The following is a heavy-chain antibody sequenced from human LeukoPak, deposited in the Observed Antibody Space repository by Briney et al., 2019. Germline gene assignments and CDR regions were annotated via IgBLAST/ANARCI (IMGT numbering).Heavy chain of an antibody. CDR2: INSDGSEG. CDR1: GFTFSGFW. V-gene: IGHV3-7*03. CDR3: ARSSYSSSSSV. J-gene: IGHJ3*01. D-gene: IGHD6-6*01. Sequence: PGGSLRLSCAVSGFTFSGFWMSWPRQAPGKGLGWVASINSDGSEGYYADVVKGRFTISRDNAKNSLYLQINSLRAEDTAVYYCARSSYSSSSSVWGQGTMVTVSS.